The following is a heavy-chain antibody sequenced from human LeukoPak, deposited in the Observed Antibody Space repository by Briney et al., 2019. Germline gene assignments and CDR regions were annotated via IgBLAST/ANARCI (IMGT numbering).Heavy chain of an antibody. J-gene: IGHJ4*02. CDR2: INPNSGGT. CDR3: ARDHLVNAYCGGDCSDFDY. Sequence: ASVKVSCKASGYTFTGYYMHWVRQAPGQGLEWMGRINPNSGGTNYAQKFQGRVTMTRDTSISTAYMELSRLRSDDTAVYYCARDHLVNAYCGGDCSDFDYWGQETLVTVSS. V-gene: IGHV1-2*06. D-gene: IGHD2-21*02. CDR1: GYTFTGYY.